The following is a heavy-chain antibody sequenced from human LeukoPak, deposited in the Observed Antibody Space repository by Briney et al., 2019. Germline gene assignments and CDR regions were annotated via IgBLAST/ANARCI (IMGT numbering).Heavy chain of an antibody. CDR2: IYYSGST. J-gene: IGHJ4*02. CDR3: ARHSGSHYEAFDY. CDR1: GGSISSSSYY. Sequence: SETLSLTCTVSGGSISSSSYYWGWIRQPPGKGLEWIGSIYYSGSTYYNPSLKSRVTISVDTSKNQFSLKLSSVTAADTAVYYCARHSGSHYEAFDYWGQGTLVTVSS. D-gene: IGHD1-26*01. V-gene: IGHV4-39*01.